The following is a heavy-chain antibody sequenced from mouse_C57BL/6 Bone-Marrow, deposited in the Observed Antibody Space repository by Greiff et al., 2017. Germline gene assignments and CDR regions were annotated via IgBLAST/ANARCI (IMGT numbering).Heavy chain of an antibody. CDR3: ARRRYYGAAWFAY. V-gene: IGHV1-81*01. Sequence: QVQLQQSGAELARPGASVKLSCKASGYTFTSYGISWVNQRTGQGLEWIGEIYPRSGNTFYNEKFKGKATLTADKSSSKAYMELRSLASEDAEVYCSARRRYYGAAWFAYWGKGTLVTVSA. D-gene: IGHD1-1*01. CDR2: IYPRSGNT. CDR1: GYTFTSYG. J-gene: IGHJ3*01.